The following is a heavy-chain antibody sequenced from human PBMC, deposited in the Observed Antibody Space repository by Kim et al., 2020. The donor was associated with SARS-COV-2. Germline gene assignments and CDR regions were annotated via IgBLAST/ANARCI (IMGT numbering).Heavy chain of an antibody. CDR2: ISYTGST. D-gene: IGHD3-22*01. CDR3: ARAGRSDSSGYWSH. Sequence: SETLSLTCTVSGGSISSYYWTWIRQTPGKGLEWIGYISYTGSTNYNPSLKSRLTISVDTPRNQISLKLSSVTAADTAVYYCARAGRSDSSGYWSHWGQGT. CDR1: GGSISSYY. J-gene: IGHJ4*02. V-gene: IGHV4-59*01.